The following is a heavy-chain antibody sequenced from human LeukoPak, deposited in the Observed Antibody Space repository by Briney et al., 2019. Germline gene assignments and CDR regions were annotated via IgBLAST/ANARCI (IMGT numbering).Heavy chain of an antibody. J-gene: IGHJ4*02. D-gene: IGHD3-10*01. CDR1: GFTFSNYW. V-gene: IGHV3-7*01. CDR2: IKQDRSEK. CDR3: ARSLLWFGESLLEGNYFDY. Sequence: GGSLRLSCAASGFTFSNYWMSWVRQAPGKGLEWVANIKQDRSEKYYVDSVKGRFTISRDNAKNSLYLQMNSLRAADTAVYYCARSLLWFGESLLEGNYFDYWGQGTLVTVSS.